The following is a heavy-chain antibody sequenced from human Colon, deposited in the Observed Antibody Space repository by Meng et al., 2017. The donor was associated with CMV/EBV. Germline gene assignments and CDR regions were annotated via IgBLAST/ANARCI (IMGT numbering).Heavy chain of an antibody. J-gene: IGHJ5*02. CDR3: ARGWRLRGVRWFDP. CDR2: IYFTGGT. V-gene: IGHV4-28*03. Sequence: SGYSIKRNDWWAWIRQPPGKGLEWIGHIYFTGGTYYNPDLKSRVRMSVDTSKNRFSLNMTSVTAADTARYYCARGWRLRGVRWFDPWGQGILVTVSS. CDR1: GYSIKRNDW. D-gene: IGHD3-10*01.